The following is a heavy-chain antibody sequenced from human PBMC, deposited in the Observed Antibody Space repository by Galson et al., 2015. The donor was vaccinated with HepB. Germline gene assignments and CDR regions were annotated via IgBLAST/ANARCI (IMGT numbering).Heavy chain of an antibody. V-gene: IGHV3-64D*08. CDR2: ISSDGGDS. D-gene: IGHD4-11*01. Sequence: SLRLSCAASGFSFSTYVMHWVRQAPGKALDYVSGISSDGGDSYYADSVKGRFTISRDNSKNTLFLQMSSPRIEDTAVYYCVKTAVATLGGHNDYWGQGTLVTVSS. J-gene: IGHJ4*02. CDR1: GFSFSTYV. CDR3: VKTAVATLGGHNDY.